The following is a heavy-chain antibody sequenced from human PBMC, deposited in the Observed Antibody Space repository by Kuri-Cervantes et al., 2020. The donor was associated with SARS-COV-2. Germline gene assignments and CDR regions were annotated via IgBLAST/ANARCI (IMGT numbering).Heavy chain of an antibody. D-gene: IGHD6-19*01. V-gene: IGHV3-53*01. CDR2: IYSGGST. CDR3: ARSIIAVAGFGGRDY. CDR1: GFTVSSNY. Sequence: LSLTCAASGFTVSSNYMSWVRQAPGKGLEWVSVIYSGGSTYYADSVKGRFTISRDNPKNTLYLQMNSLRAEDTAVYYCARSIIAVAGFGGRDYWGQGTLVTVSS. J-gene: IGHJ4*02.